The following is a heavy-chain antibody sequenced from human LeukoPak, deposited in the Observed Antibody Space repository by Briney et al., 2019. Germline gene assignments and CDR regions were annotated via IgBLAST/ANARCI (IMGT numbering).Heavy chain of an antibody. Sequence: PGGSLRLSCAACGFNFSSYGMHWVRQAPGKGLEWVAFIRYDGSNKYYADSVKGRFTISRDNSKNTLYLQMNSLRAEDTAVYYCAKDFGILTGPNWFDPWGQGTLVTVSS. CDR1: GFNFSSYG. CDR3: AKDFGILTGPNWFDP. J-gene: IGHJ5*02. CDR2: IRYDGSNK. D-gene: IGHD3-9*01. V-gene: IGHV3-30*02.